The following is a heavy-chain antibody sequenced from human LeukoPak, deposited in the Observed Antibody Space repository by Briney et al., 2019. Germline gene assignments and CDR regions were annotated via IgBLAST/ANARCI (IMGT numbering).Heavy chain of an antibody. D-gene: IGHD2-15*01. CDR3: AKGARGYCSGGSCYNFDY. CDR2: LRGSGGST. J-gene: IGHJ4*02. V-gene: IGHV3-23*01. CDR1: GFTFSSYA. Sequence: GGSLRLSCAASGFTFSSYAMSWVRQAPGKGREWVSALRGSGGSTYYADSVKGRFTISRDNSKNTLYLQMNSLRAEDTAVYYCAKGARGYCSGGSCYNFDYWGQGTLVTVSS.